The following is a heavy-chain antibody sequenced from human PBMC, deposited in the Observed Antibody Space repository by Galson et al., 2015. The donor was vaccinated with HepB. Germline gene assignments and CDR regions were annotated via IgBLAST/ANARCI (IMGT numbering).Heavy chain of an antibody. V-gene: IGHV3-23*01. CDR2: TNSDGTAS. D-gene: IGHD1-7*01. CDR1: GFPFSNYG. Sequence: SLRLSCAASGFPFSNYGMSWVRQAPGKGLEWVSSTNSDGTASHYADSVEGRFTISRDNSKDTLFLQMNSLRAEDTAIYYCAKRFRVTGTTNFDYWGQGTLVTVSS. J-gene: IGHJ4*02. CDR3: AKRFRVTGTTNFDY.